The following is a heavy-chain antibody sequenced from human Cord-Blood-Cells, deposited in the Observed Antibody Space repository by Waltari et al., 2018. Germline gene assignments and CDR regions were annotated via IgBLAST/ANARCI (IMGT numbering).Heavy chain of an antibody. J-gene: IGHJ4*02. CDR3: ARDPYCGGDCYYFDY. Sequence: QVQLVQSGAEVKKPGSPVKVSCKASGCTFSSYAISWVRQAPGQGLEWMGGIIPIFGTANYAQKFQGRVTITADESTSTAYMELSSLRSEDTAVYYCARDPYCGGDCYYFDYWGQGTLVTVSS. D-gene: IGHD2-21*02. CDR1: GCTFSSYA. CDR2: IIPIFGTA. V-gene: IGHV1-69*01.